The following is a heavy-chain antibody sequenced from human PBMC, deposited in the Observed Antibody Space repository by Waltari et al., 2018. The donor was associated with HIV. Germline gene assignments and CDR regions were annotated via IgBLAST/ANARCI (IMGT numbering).Heavy chain of an antibody. CDR1: GGSFSGYY. V-gene: IGHV4-34*01. Sequence: QVQLQQWGAGLLKPSETLSLTCAVYGGSFSGYYWSWIRQPPGKGLELSGEINHSGSTNYNPSLKSRVTISVDTSKNQFSLKLSSVTAADTAVYYCARGRFQQSSTFDLWGRGTLVTVSS. CDR2: INHSGST. D-gene: IGHD2-2*01. J-gene: IGHJ2*01. CDR3: ARGRFQQSSTFDL.